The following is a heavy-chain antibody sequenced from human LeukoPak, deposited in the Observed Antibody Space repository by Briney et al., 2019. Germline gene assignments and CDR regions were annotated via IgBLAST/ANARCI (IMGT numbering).Heavy chain of an antibody. J-gene: IGHJ6*02. V-gene: IGHV3-48*02. CDR2: ISSSSGTI. CDR3: ARVEFDSSGYYGVHNGMDV. D-gene: IGHD3-22*01. Sequence: GGSLRLSCAASGFTFSNAWMNWVRQAPGKGLEWVSYISSSSGTIYYADSVKGRFTISRDNAKKSLYLQMNSLRDEDTAVYYCARVEFDSSGYYGVHNGMDVWGQGTTVTVSS. CDR1: GFTFSNAW.